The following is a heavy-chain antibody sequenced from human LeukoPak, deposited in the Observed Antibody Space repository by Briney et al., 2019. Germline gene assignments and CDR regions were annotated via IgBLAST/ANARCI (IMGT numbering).Heavy chain of an antibody. J-gene: IGHJ4*02. Sequence: ASVKVSCKASGYTFTGYYMHWVRQAPGQGLEWMGWINPNSGGTNYAQKFQGRVTMTRDTSISTAYMELSRLRSDDTAVYYCARAKGRRDGYPPPGASLDYWGQGTLVTVSS. D-gene: IGHD5-24*01. CDR2: INPNSGGT. V-gene: IGHV1-2*02. CDR3: ARAKGRRDGYPPPGASLDY. CDR1: GYTFTGYY.